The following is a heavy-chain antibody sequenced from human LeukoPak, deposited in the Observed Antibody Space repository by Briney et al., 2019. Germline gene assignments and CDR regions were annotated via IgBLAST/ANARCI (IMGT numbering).Heavy chain of an antibody. V-gene: IGHV4-39*07. CDR1: GGSISSSSYY. CDR2: IYYSGST. D-gene: IGHD3-9*01. CDR3: ARFEWLLKGSDY. J-gene: IGHJ4*02. Sequence: PSETLSLTCIVSGGSISSSSYYWGWIRQPPGKGLEWIGSIYYSGSTYYNPSLKSRVTISVDTSKNQFSLKLSSVTAADTAVYYCARFEWLLKGSDYWGQGTLVTVSS.